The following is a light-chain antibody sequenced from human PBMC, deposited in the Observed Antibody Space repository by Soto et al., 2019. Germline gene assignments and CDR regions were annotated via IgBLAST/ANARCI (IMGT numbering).Light chain of an antibody. J-gene: IGLJ1*01. Sequence: QSVLTQPPSVSETPRQRFTISFPGTTSDIGAGYDVHWYQQLPGAAPKLLIYSNAIRPSGVPDRFSASKSGTSASLAITGLRAEDEADYYCQSYDSSLTTDVFGTGTKVTVL. CDR1: TSDIGAGYD. CDR3: QSYDSSLTTDV. V-gene: IGLV1-40*01. CDR2: SNA.